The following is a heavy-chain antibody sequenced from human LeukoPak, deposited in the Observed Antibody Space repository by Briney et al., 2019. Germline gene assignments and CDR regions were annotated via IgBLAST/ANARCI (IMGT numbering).Heavy chain of an antibody. CDR3: ARGGYCSSTSCYSPGNWFDP. V-gene: IGHV1-2*02. Sequence: ASVKVSCKASGYTFTGYYMHWVRQAPGQGLEWMGWINPNSGGTNYAQKFQGRATMTRDTSISTAYMELSRLRSDDTAVYYCARGGYCSSTSCYSPGNWFDPWGQGTLVTVSS. D-gene: IGHD2-2*01. CDR2: INPNSGGT. J-gene: IGHJ5*02. CDR1: GYTFTGYY.